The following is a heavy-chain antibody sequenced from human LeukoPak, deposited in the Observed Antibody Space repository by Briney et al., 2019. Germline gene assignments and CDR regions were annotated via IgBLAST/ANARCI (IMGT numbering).Heavy chain of an antibody. Sequence: GASVKVSCKASGGTFSSYAISRVRQAPGQGLEWMGWISAYNGNTNYAQKLQGRVNMTTDTSTSTAYMELRSLRSDDTAVYYCARSLLLGGGGDEFDPWGQGTLVTVSS. J-gene: IGHJ5*02. CDR1: GGTFSSYA. V-gene: IGHV1-18*01. CDR2: ISAYNGNT. CDR3: ARSLLLGGGGDEFDP. D-gene: IGHD2-21*02.